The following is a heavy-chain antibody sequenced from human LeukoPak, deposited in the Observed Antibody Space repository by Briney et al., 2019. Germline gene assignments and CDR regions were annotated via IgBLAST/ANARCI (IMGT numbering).Heavy chain of an antibody. J-gene: IGHJ4*02. V-gene: IGHV3-48*03. D-gene: IGHD6-13*01. CDR2: ISSSGSTI. Sequence: GGSLRLSCAASGFTFSSYEMHWVRQAPGKGLEWVSYISSSGSTIYYADSVKGRFTISRDNAKNSLYLQMNSLRAEDTALYYCAKVQGSWYHDYWGQGTLVTVSS. CDR1: GFTFSSYE. CDR3: AKVQGSWYHDY.